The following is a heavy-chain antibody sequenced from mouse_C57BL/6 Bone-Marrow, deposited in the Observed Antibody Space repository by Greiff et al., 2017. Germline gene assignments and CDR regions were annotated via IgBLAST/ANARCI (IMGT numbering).Heavy chain of an antibody. D-gene: IGHD2-4*01. CDR2: IHPNSGST. J-gene: IGHJ3*01. V-gene: IGHV1-64*01. CDR1: GYTFTSYW. CDR3: AREGGYDYAWFAY. Sequence: QVQLQQPGAELVKPGASVKLSCKASGYTFTSYWMHWVKQRPGQGLEWIGMIHPNSGSTNYNEKFKSKATLTVDKSSSTAYMQLSSLTSEDSAVYYCAREGGYDYAWFAYWGQGTLVTGSA.